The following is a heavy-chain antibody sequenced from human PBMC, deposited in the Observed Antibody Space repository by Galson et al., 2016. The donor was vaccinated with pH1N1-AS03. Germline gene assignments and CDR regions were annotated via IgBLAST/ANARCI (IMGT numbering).Heavy chain of an antibody. CDR2: LDHTGNT. J-gene: IGHJ6*02. V-gene: IGHV4-59*08. CDR3: ARQGQWLVEHYYYGMDV. D-gene: IGHD6-19*01. CDR1: GVSINSHL. Sequence: ETLSLTCSVSGVSINSHLWTWIRQTPGKELEWIGNLDHTGNTEYSPSLKTRVSISVDTSKNQLSLRRKSVTAADTAVYYCARQGQWLVEHYYYGMDVWGHGTTVTVSS.